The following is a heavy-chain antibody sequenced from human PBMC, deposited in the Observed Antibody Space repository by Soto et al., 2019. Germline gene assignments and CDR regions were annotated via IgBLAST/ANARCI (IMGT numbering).Heavy chain of an antibody. V-gene: IGHV3-11*06. J-gene: IGHJ6*02. D-gene: IGHD4-17*01. CDR1: GFTFGYSY. CDR3: AREGGGYGDYFYYYGMDV. CDR2: ISPGSRYP. Sequence: GGSLRLSCAGSGFTFGYSYMSWIRQAPGKGLEWLSYISPGSRYPAYADSVKGRFTISRDNAKNSLFLQMNSLRAEDTALYYCAREGGGYGDYFYYYGMDVWGQGTTVTVSS.